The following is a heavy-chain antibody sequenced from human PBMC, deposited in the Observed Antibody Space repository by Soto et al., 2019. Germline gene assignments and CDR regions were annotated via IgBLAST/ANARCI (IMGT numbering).Heavy chain of an antibody. J-gene: IGHJ6*02. Sequence: GASVKVSCKAPGYTFTSYDINWVRQATGQGLEWMGWMNPNSGNTGYAQKFQGRVTMTRNTSISTAYMELSSLRSEDTAVYYCAREITIFGVVTAGMDVWGQGTTATVSS. D-gene: IGHD3-3*01. V-gene: IGHV1-8*01. CDR2: MNPNSGNT. CDR1: GYTFTSYD. CDR3: AREITIFGVVTAGMDV.